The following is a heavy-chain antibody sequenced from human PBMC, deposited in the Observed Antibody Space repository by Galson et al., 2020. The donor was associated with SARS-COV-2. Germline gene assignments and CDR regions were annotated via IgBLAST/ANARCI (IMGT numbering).Heavy chain of an antibody. CDR2: IDWDDDT. V-gene: IGHV2-70*11. CDR3: ARQYSALSVASDH. CDR1: GFSLSTSGMC. Sequence: SGPTLVKPTQTLTLACTFSGFSLSTSGMCVNWIRQPPGKALEWLARIDWDDDTYYSTSLKTKLTISKDTSKNQVVLIMTNMYPMDTATYYCARQYSALSVASDHWGQGTLVTVSS. D-gene: IGHD1-26*01. J-gene: IGHJ4*02.